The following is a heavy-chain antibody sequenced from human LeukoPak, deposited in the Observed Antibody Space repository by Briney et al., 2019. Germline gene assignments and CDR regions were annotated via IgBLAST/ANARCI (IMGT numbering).Heavy chain of an antibody. J-gene: IGHJ4*02. CDR1: GFSFTSYA. V-gene: IGHV3-21*01. CDR2: ISSSSSYI. D-gene: IGHD2-8*01. Sequence: GGSLRLSCAASGFSFTSYAMSWVRQAPGKGLEWVSSISSSSSYIYYADSVKGRFTISRDNAKNSLYLQMNSLRAEDTAVYYCAREGVAYWGQGTLVTVSS. CDR3: AREGVAY.